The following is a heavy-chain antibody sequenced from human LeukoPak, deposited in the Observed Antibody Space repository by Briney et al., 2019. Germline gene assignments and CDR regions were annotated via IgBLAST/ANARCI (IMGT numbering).Heavy chain of an antibody. V-gene: IGHV1-18*01. Sequence: ASVSVSCKASGYTFTSYGISWVRQAPGQGREWMGWISAYNGNTNYAQKLQGRVTMTTDTSTSTAYMELRSLRSDDPAVYYCARVHYYDSSGYYYWGQGTLVTVSS. D-gene: IGHD3-22*01. J-gene: IGHJ4*02. CDR3: ARVHYYDSSGYYY. CDR2: ISAYNGNT. CDR1: GYTFTSYG.